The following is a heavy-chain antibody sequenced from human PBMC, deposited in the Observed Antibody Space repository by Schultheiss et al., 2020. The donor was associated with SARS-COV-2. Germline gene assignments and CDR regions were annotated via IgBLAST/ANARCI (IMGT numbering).Heavy chain of an antibody. V-gene: IGHV4-61*05. CDR3: AIRGFAWFFDL. Sequence: SETLSLTCTVSGGSISSSSYYWGWIRQPPGKGLEWIGYIYYSGSTNYNPSLKSRVTISVDTSKNQFSLKLSSVTAADTAMYYCAIRGFAWFFDLWGRGTLVTVSS. D-gene: IGHD3-3*01. CDR2: IYYSGST. J-gene: IGHJ2*01. CDR1: GGSISSSSYY.